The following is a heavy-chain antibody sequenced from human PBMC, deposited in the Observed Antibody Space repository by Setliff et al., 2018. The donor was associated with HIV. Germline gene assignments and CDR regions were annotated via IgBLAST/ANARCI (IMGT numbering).Heavy chain of an antibody. CDR1: GASITNDSFY. V-gene: IGHV4-39*01. J-gene: IGHJ4*02. CDR3: ASHQDYGDNYYFDY. D-gene: IGHD4-17*01. CDR2: IHHSGPT. Sequence: SETLSLTCTVSGASITNDSFYWGWIRQSPGKGLEWIAHIHHSGPTYYNPSLKSRVTMSVDTSKSQFSLRLSSVTATGAALYYCASHQDYGDNYYFDYWGQGALVTVSS.